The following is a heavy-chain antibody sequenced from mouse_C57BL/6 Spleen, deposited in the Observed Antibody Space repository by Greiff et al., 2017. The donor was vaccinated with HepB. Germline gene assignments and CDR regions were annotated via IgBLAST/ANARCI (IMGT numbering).Heavy chain of an antibody. D-gene: IGHD1-1*01. J-gene: IGHJ2*01. V-gene: IGHV1-26*01. CDR2: INPNNGGT. CDR1: GYTFTDYY. Sequence: VQLQQSGPELVKPGASVKISCKASGYTFTDYYMNWVKQSHGKSLEWIGDINPNNGGTSYNQKFKGKAILTVDKSSSTASMELRSLTSEDSAVYYCAGYGSSFDYWGQGTTLTVSS. CDR3: AGYGSSFDY.